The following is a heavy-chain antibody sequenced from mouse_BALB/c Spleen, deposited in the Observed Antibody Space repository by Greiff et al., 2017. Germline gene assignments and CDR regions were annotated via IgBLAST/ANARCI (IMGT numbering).Heavy chain of an antibody. CDR1: GFTFSDYY. V-gene: IGHV5-4*02. D-gene: IGHD2-1*01. CDR2: ISDGGSYT. Sequence: EVQGVESGGGLVKPGGSLKLSCAASGFTFSDYYMYWVRQTPEKRLEWVATISDGGSYTYYPDSVKGRFTISRDNAKNNLYLQMSSLKSEDTAMYYCARSMVTTSYAMDYWGQGTSVTVSS. CDR3: ARSMVTTSYAMDY. J-gene: IGHJ4*01.